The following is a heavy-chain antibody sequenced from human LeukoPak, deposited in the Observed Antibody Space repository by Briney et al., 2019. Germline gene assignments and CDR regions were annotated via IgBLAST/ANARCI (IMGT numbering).Heavy chain of an antibody. J-gene: IGHJ6*02. CDR3: ARDPDCSGGRCYSWGNGMDV. D-gene: IGHD2-15*01. Sequence: ASVKLSCKASGPTFTCYGISWVPQAPGQGLEWMGWISTYNSNTNYAQKFQGRVTMTTDTSTSTAYMELRSLRADDTGVYYCARDPDCSGGRCYSWGNGMDVWGQGTTVTVS. CDR2: ISTYNSNT. CDR1: GPTFTCYG. V-gene: IGHV1-18*01.